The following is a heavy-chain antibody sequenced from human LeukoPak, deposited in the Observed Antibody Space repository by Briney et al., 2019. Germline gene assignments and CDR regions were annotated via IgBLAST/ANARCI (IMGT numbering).Heavy chain of an antibody. CDR3: ARGPYGSAAMVL. J-gene: IGHJ4*02. Sequence: SETLSLTCTVSGGSISSGSYYWSWIRRPAGKGLEWIGRIYTSGSTNYNPSLKSRVTISADTSKNQFSLNLSSVTAADTAFYYCARGPYGSAAMVLWGQGTLVTVSS. D-gene: IGHD3-10*01. CDR1: GGSISSGSYY. V-gene: IGHV4-61*02. CDR2: IYTSGST.